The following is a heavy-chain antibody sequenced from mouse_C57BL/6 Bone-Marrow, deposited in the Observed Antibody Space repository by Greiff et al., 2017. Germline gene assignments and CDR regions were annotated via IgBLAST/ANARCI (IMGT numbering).Heavy chain of an antibody. J-gene: IGHJ2*01. D-gene: IGHD2-1*01. CDR3: AREGYYGPFEY. CDR2: IDPSDSET. V-gene: IGHV1-52*01. Sequence: QVQLQQPGAELVRPGSSVKLSCKASVYTFTSYWMHWVKQRPIQGLEWIGNIDPSDSETHYNQKFKDKATLTVDKSSSTAYMQLSSLTSEDSAVYYCAREGYYGPFEYWGQGTTLTVSS. CDR1: VYTFTSYW.